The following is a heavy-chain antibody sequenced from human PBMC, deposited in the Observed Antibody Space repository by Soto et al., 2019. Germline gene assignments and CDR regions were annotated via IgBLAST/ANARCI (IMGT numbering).Heavy chain of an antibody. J-gene: IGHJ6*02. Sequence: GESVKISCKGSGYRFTSYCIGWVRQMPGKGLEWMGIIYPGDSDTRYSPSFQGQVTISADKSISTAYLQWSSLKASDTAMYYCARSLYDYVWGSYRYSGSGYYYGMDVWGQGTTVTVSS. CDR1: GYRFTSYC. D-gene: IGHD3-16*02. CDR3: ARSLYDYVWGSYRYSGSGYYYGMDV. V-gene: IGHV5-51*01. CDR2: IYPGDSDT.